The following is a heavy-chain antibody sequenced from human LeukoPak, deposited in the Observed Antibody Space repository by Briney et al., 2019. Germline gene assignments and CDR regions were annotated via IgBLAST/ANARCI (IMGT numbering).Heavy chain of an antibody. D-gene: IGHD4-17*01. CDR2: ISGSGGST. V-gene: IGHV3-23*01. J-gene: IGHJ4*02. CDR1: GFTFSSYA. CDR3: AKDLHGDYVRWGDY. Sequence: QPGGSLRLSCAASGFTFSSYAMSWVRQAPGKGLEWVSAISGSGGSTYYADSVKGRFTISRDNSKNTLYLQMNSLRAEDTAVYYCAKDLHGDYVRWGDYWGQGTLVTVSS.